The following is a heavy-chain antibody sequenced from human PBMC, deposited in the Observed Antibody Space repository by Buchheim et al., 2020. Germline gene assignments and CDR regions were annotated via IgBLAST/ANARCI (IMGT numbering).Heavy chain of an antibody. CDR1: GFTFSSYE. D-gene: IGHD2-21*01. CDR2: ITASGNAV. V-gene: IGHV3-48*03. Sequence: EVQLVESGGGLVQPGGSLRLSCAASGFTFSSYEMNWVRQAPGQGLEWVSYITASGNAVRYADSVKGRFTIFSDNARKSTYLPLDSLRVDDTALYYCAREMPNCVGDCSDYWGQGTL. CDR3: AREMPNCVGDCSDY. J-gene: IGHJ4*02.